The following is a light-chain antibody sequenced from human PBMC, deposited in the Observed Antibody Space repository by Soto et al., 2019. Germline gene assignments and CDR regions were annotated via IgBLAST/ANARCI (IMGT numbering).Light chain of an antibody. V-gene: IGLV2-14*01. CDR2: EVS. J-gene: IGLJ1*01. Sequence: QSVLTQPAAVSGSPGQSITISCTGTSSDVGNYKYVSWYQQHPGKAPKIMIYEVSNRPSGVSNRFYGSKSGNKASLTISGLQAEDETDYYCFSYTRSATYVFGTGNKVTVL. CDR3: FSYTRSATYV. CDR1: SSDVGNYKY.